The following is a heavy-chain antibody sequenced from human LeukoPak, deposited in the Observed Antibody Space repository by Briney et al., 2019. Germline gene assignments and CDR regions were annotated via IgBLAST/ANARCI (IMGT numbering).Heavy chain of an antibody. V-gene: IGHV5-51*01. D-gene: IGHD7-27*01. Sequence: GKSLKISCKGSGYRFTSHWIAWVRQMPGKGLEWMGIIYPGDSDTTYSPSFQGQVTISADKSITTAYLQWSSLKASDTAMYYCARANWATSSFDYWGLGTLVTVSS. J-gene: IGHJ4*02. CDR3: ARANWATSSFDY. CDR2: IYPGDSDT. CDR1: GYRFTSHW.